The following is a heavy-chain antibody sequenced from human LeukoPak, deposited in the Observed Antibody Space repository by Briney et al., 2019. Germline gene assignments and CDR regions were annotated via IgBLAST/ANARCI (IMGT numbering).Heavy chain of an antibody. CDR2: ISYDGSNQ. V-gene: IGHV3-30*04. Sequence: PGRSLRLSCAAFGFTFSSYAMHWVRQAPGKGREWVGVISYDGSNQYYADSVKGRFTISRDNSKNTLYLQMNSLRAEDTAVYYCAGGYSYGYLEQFDYWGQGTLVTVSS. D-gene: IGHD5-18*01. CDR1: GFTFSSYA. CDR3: AGGYSYGYLEQFDY. J-gene: IGHJ4*02.